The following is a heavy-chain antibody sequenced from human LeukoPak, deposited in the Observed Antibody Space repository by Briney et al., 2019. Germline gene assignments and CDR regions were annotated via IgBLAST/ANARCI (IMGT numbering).Heavy chain of an antibody. CDR2: IANDGRDK. D-gene: IGHD5-24*01. J-gene: IGHJ4*02. V-gene: IGHV3-30*04. Sequence: PGRSLRLSCAASGFTSSSYAMHWVRQAPGKGLEWVAVIANDGRDKHHADSVKGRFTISRDNSKNTLYVQMDSLRAEDTAMYYCATGRWLRLFDYWGQGTLVTVSS. CDR3: ATGRWLRLFDY. CDR1: GFTSSSYA.